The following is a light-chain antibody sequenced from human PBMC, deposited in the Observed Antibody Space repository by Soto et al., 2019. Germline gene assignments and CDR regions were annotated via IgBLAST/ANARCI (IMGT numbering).Light chain of an antibody. CDR2: AAA. CDR1: QSISTY. CDR3: QQRSNWPQT. J-gene: IGKJ2*01. V-gene: IGKV1-39*01. Sequence: DIQMTQSPSSLSASVRDRVTITCRASQSISTYLNWYQQKPGKVPKLLIYAAASLQSGVPSRFSGSGSGTDFTLTISSLQPEDFAVYYCQQRSNWPQTFGQGTKLEIK.